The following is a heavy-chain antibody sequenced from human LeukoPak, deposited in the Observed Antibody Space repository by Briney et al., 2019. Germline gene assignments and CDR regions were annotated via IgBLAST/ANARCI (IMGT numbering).Heavy chain of an antibody. D-gene: IGHD2-15*01. Sequence: AETLSLTCAVSMDSTNGNYWSWVRQSPGKGLEWIGEFHRSGSTNYQPSLKSRVTISIDRSKDQISLDLTSVTAADTAVYYCAREIFNAPTPGAYWGQGILVTVSS. CDR3: AREIFNAPTPGAY. V-gene: IGHV4-4*02. J-gene: IGHJ4*02. CDR2: FHRSGST. CDR1: MDSTNGNY.